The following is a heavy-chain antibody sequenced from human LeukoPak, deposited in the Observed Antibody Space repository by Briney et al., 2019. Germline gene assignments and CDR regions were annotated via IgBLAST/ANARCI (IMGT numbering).Heavy chain of an antibody. V-gene: IGHV1-8*01. Sequence: ASVKVSCKASGYTFSSYEINWVRQATGQGLEWMGWMNPNSGNTGYAKKVQGRVTMTRNTAISTAYLELSSLRSEDTAVYYCARTLSYESPLRWFGEIYYYYYGMDVWGQGTTVTVSS. J-gene: IGHJ6*02. CDR3: ARTLSYESPLRWFGEIYYYYYGMDV. D-gene: IGHD3-10*01. CDR1: GYTFSSYE. CDR2: MNPNSGNT.